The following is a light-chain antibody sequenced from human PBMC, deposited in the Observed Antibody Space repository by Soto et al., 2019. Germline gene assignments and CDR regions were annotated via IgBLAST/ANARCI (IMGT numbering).Light chain of an antibody. J-gene: IGKJ5*01. Sequence: IVLTQSPGTLSLSPGERATLSCRASQSVDSDFLAWYQQKPGQAPRLLMYGASSRATAIPDRFSGSGSGTDFTLTVSRLEPEDSAVYYCQQDGGSPTTFGQGTRLEIK. CDR2: GAS. CDR3: QQDGGSPTT. V-gene: IGKV3-20*01. CDR1: QSVDSDF.